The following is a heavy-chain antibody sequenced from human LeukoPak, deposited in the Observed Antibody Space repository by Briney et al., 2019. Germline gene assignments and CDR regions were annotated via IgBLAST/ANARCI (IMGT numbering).Heavy chain of an antibody. CDR3: ARSWELYYFDY. Sequence: SETLSLTCTVSGGSISRYYRSWIRQPPGKGLEWIGYIYYSGSTTYNPSLKSRVTVSLDTSKNQFSLKLSSVTAADTAVYFSARSWELYYFDYWGQGTLVTVSS. J-gene: IGHJ4*02. D-gene: IGHD4-23*01. CDR2: IYYSGST. V-gene: IGHV4-59*01. CDR1: GGSISRYY.